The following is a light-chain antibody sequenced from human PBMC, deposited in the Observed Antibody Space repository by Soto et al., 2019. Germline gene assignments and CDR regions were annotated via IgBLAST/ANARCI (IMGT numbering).Light chain of an antibody. CDR1: SGSIASNY. CDR3: QSYDSSNPVV. V-gene: IGLV6-57*01. J-gene: IGLJ2*01. Sequence: NFMLTQPHSVSESPGKTVTISCTRSSGSIASNYVQWYQQRPGSSPTTVIYDDNQRPSGVPDRFSGSIDSSSNSASLTISGLKTEDEADYYCQSYDSSNPVVFGGGTKRTVL. CDR2: DDN.